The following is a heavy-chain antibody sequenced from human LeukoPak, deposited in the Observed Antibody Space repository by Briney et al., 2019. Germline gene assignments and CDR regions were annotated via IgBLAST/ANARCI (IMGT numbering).Heavy chain of an antibody. Sequence: GASVKVSCKASGYTFTSYAMHWVRQAPGQRLEWMGWINAGNGNTKYSQKLQGRVTMTTDTSTSTAYMELRSLRSDDTAVYYCARDSVVVVAAGDYWGQGTLVTVSS. CDR2: INAGNGNT. CDR3: ARDSVVVVAAGDY. D-gene: IGHD2-15*01. J-gene: IGHJ4*02. V-gene: IGHV1-3*01. CDR1: GYTFTSYA.